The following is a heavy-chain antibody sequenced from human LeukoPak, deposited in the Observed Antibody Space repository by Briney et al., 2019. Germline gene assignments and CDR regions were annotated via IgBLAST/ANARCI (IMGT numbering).Heavy chain of an antibody. CDR2: ISSNSTYI. Sequence: GGSLRLSCAASGFTFSSNYMNWVRQAPGKGLEWVSFISSNSTYIYYADSVTGRFTISRDNAKNTLFLQMNSLRAEDTAVYYCARGVGSYFDYWGQGTLVTVSA. D-gene: IGHD3-10*01. J-gene: IGHJ4*02. V-gene: IGHV3-21*01. CDR1: GFTFSSNY. CDR3: ARGVGSYFDY.